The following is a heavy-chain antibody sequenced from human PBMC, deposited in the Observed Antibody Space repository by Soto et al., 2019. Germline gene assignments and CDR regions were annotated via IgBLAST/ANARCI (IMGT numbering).Heavy chain of an antibody. D-gene: IGHD3-16*01. CDR2: INAYSGNT. CDR1: GYTFTSYY. Sequence: GASVKVSCKASGYTFTSYYMHWVRQAPGQGLEWMGRINAYSGNTSYAQKLQGRVTMTTDTSTSTAYMELRSLRSDDTAVYYCAREAFKYYDKVWGKMNCYGLDVWGQGTTVTVSS. V-gene: IGHV1-18*04. CDR3: AREAFKYYDKVWGKMNCYGLDV. J-gene: IGHJ6*02.